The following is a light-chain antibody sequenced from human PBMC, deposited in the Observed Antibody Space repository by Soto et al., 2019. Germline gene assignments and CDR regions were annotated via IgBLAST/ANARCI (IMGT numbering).Light chain of an antibody. Sequence: EIVMTQSPATLSVSPGERATLSCRASQSVSSNLAWYQQKPGQAPRLLIYDASTRATCIPARFSGSGSGTEFTLTISSLQSEDFAVYYCQQYSNLPRRTFGQGTKLEIK. CDR3: QQYSNLPRRT. CDR1: QSVSSN. V-gene: IGKV3-15*01. CDR2: DAS. J-gene: IGKJ2*02.